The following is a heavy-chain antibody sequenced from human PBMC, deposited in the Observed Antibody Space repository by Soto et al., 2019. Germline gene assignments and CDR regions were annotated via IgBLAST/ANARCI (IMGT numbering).Heavy chain of an antibody. V-gene: IGHV1-69*13. CDR1: GGTFRSYA. Sequence: GASVKVPCKPSGGTFRSYAISWVQQAPGQGLEWMGGIIPIFGTANYAQKFQGRVTITADESTSTAYMELSSLRSEDTAVYYCARDWYYYDSSGYYKMTNWFDPWGQGTLVTVSS. CDR2: IIPIFGTA. CDR3: ARDWYYYDSSGYYKMTNWFDP. D-gene: IGHD3-22*01. J-gene: IGHJ5*02.